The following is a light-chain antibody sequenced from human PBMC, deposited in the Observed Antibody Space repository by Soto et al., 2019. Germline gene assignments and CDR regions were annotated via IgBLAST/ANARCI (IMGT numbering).Light chain of an antibody. CDR1: TGAVTSDYF. J-gene: IGLJ1*01. CDR2: RIS. Sequence: QAVVTQEPSLTVSPGGTVTLTCACSTGAVTSDYFPNWFQQKPGQAPRALIYRISNRHSWTPARFSGSLLGGKAALTLSAVQPEDEADYYCLLFYGGVHVFGNGNKLTVL. CDR3: LLFYGGVHV. V-gene: IGLV7-43*01.